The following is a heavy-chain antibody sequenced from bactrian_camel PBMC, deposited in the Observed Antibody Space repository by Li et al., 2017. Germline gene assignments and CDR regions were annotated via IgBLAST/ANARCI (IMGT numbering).Heavy chain of an antibody. CDR1: GYSVSDYC. V-gene: IGHV3S53*01. D-gene: IGHD1*01. CDR3: AADLVTDEPSLVEREYYY. CDR2: IAGDGRT. Sequence: HVQLVESGGGSVQAGGSLRLSCAASGYSVSDYCMGWFRRLPGQEREGVAAIAGDGRTNYGDSVKGRFTISRDGAKNIIALQMDSLKPEDTATYYCAADLVTDEPSLVEREYYYWGQGTQVTVS. J-gene: IGHJ4*01.